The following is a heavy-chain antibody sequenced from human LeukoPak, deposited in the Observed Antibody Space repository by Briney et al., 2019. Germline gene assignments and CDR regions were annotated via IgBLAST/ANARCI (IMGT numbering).Heavy chain of an antibody. CDR3: ARGIYYGSGDF. CDR2: VYYSGAT. CDR1: GGGSISVSNYY. D-gene: IGHD3-10*01. V-gene: IGHV4-59*02. Sequence: SETLSLTCSVSGGGSISVSNYYWNWIRQPPGKGLEWIGYVYYSGATSYNPSLKSRVTISVDMSKSQFSLKLKSVTAADTAVYHCARGIYYGSGDFWGQGTLVTVAS. J-gene: IGHJ4*02.